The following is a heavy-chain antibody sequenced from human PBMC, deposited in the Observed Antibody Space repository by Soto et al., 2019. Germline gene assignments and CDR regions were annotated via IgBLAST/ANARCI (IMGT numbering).Heavy chain of an antibody. V-gene: IGHV3-33*01. Sequence: QVQLVESGGGVVQPGGSLRLSCAASGFTFRTYGMHWVRQAPGKGLEWVAVVWSDGTTKYYPDSVRGRFTISRDTSKNTLYLQMNSLRAEDTAVYYCAREIHGSGCDYWGQGSLGTVAS. CDR3: AREIHGSGCDY. CDR1: GFTFRTYG. D-gene: IGHD3-3*01. CDR2: VWSDGTTK. J-gene: IGHJ4*02.